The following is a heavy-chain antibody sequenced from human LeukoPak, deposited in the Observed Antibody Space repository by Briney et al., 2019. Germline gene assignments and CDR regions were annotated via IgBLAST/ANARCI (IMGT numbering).Heavy chain of an antibody. Sequence: PGGSLRLSCVASGFTFGDYYMSWIRQAPGKGLEWVSYISSAAVTMNEADSLKGRFTISRDNAKNSLYLQMNSLKAEDTALYYCARGLYYDLLTGYASYYMDVWGKGTTVTVSS. V-gene: IGHV3-11*01. J-gene: IGHJ6*04. CDR3: ARGLYYDLLTGYASYYMDV. CDR1: GFTFGDYY. D-gene: IGHD3-9*01. CDR2: ISSAAVTM.